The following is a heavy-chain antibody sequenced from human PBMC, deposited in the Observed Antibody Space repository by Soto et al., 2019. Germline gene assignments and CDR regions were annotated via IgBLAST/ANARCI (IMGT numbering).Heavy chain of an antibody. CDR1: GFTFSSYS. D-gene: IGHD6-19*01. J-gene: IGHJ3*02. Sequence: GGSLRLSCAASGFTFSSYSMNWVRQAPGKGLEWVSSISSSSSYIYYADSVKGRFTISRDNAKNSLYLQMNSLRAEDTAVYYCARDGLEWLVRDAFDIWGQGTMVTVSS. V-gene: IGHV3-21*01. CDR3: ARDGLEWLVRDAFDI. CDR2: ISSSSSYI.